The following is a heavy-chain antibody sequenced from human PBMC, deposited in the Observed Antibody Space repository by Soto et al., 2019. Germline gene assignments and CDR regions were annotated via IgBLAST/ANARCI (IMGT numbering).Heavy chain of an antibody. D-gene: IGHD6-13*01. CDR3: AKSWYEYLEY. J-gene: IGHJ4*02. CDR2: IGSDGTTI. Sequence: TGGSLRLSCGASEFTFSSYEMIWVRQAPGKGLEWISYIGSDGTTIYYADPVKGRFTISRDNTKKSLYLQMNSLRGEDTAVYYCAKSWYEYLEYWGQGTLVTVSS. CDR1: EFTFSSYE. V-gene: IGHV3-48*03.